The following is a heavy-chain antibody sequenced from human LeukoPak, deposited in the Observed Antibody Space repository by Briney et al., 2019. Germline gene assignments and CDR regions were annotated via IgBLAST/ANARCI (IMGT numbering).Heavy chain of an antibody. Sequence: SETLSLTCTASGCSFSSYYLSWIRQPPGKGLEWIGYIYYSGSTNYNPSLRSRVTISVDTSKNQFSLKLSSVTAADTAVYYCARHQDYGGKGFDYWGQGTLVTVSS. CDR3: ARHQDYGGKGFDY. D-gene: IGHD4-23*01. J-gene: IGHJ4*02. CDR2: IYYSGST. V-gene: IGHV4-59*08. CDR1: GCSFSSYY.